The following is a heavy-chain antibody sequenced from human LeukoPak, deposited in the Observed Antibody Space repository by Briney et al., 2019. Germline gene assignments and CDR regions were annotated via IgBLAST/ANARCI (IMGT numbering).Heavy chain of an antibody. CDR2: ISGSGGST. D-gene: IGHD3-10*01. CDR1: GFTFSSYA. J-gene: IGHJ4*02. V-gene: IGHV3-23*01. Sequence: GGSLRLSFAASGFTFSSYAMSWVRQAPGKGLGWVSAISGSGGSTYYADSVKGRFTISRDNSKNTLYLQMNSLRAEDTAVYYYAKALPGFGELLSYFDYWGQGTLVTVSS. CDR3: AKALPGFGELLSYFDY.